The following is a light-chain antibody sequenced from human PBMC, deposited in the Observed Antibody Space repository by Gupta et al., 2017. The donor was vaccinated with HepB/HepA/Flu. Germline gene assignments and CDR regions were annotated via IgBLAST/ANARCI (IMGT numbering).Light chain of an antibody. V-gene: IGKV3-15*01. CDR3: QQYNNWPPLT. CDR1: QSVSSN. J-gene: IGKJ4*01. Sequence: EIVMTQSPATLSVSPGERATLSCRASQSVSSNLAWYQQKPGQAHRLLIYGASTRATGIPARFSGSGCGTEFSLTISSLQPEDFSVYYCQQYNNWPPLTFGGGTKVEIK. CDR2: GAS.